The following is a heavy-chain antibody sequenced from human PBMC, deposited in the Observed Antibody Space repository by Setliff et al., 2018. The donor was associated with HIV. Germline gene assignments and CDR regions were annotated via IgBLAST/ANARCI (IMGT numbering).Heavy chain of an antibody. CDR3: ARGLRYGQGYFYYIMDV. Sequence: SETLSLTCTVFGGSMNNYYWTWIRQSPGKGLEWIGEINDSGTTNYNPSLKSRVTISRDMSKNQFSLHLSSVTAADMAVYYCARGLRYGQGYFYYIMDVWGQGTTVTVSS. V-gene: IGHV4-34*01. CDR1: GGSMNNYY. D-gene: IGHD3-9*01. J-gene: IGHJ6*02. CDR2: INDSGTT.